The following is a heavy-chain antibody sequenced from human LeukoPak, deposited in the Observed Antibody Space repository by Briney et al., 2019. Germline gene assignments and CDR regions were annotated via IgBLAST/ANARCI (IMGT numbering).Heavy chain of an antibody. Sequence: ASVKVSCKASGYTFTNYAFSWVRQAPGRGLEWMGWVSTKKGNTNYAQNFQGRVIMTTDTSTTTAYMDLRGLTSDYTAIYYCARHYFNGNWFDSWGQGTLVTVSS. CDR3: ARHYFNGNWFDS. CDR2: VSTKKGNT. D-gene: IGHD2-8*01. J-gene: IGHJ5*01. V-gene: IGHV1-18*04. CDR1: GYTFTNYA.